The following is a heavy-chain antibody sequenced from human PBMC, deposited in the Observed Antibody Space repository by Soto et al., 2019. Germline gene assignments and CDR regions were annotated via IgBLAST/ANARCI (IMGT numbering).Heavy chain of an antibody. Sequence: GGSLRLSCAASGFTFSSYAMSWVRQAPGKGLEWVSAISGSGGSTYYADSVKGRFTISRDNSKNTLYLQMNSLGAEDTAVYYCAKDLDLMTTVTTFDYWGQGTLVTVSS. CDR3: AKDLDLMTTVTTFDY. D-gene: IGHD4-17*01. CDR2: ISGSGGST. V-gene: IGHV3-23*01. J-gene: IGHJ4*02. CDR1: GFTFSSYA.